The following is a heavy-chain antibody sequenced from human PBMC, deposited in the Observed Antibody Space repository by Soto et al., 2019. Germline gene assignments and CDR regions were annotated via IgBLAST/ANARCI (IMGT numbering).Heavy chain of an antibody. CDR3: AKDRGSGSTRWYNGWFDP. CDR1: GFTFSSYA. D-gene: IGHD2-2*02. J-gene: IGHJ5*02. V-gene: IGHV3-23*01. CDR2: ISGSGGST. Sequence: PGGSLRLSCAASGFTFSSYAMSWVRQAPGKGLEWVSTISGSGGSTYDADSVKGRFTISRDNSKNTLYLQMNSLRAEDTAVYYCAKDRGSGSTRWYNGWFDPWGQGTLVTVYS.